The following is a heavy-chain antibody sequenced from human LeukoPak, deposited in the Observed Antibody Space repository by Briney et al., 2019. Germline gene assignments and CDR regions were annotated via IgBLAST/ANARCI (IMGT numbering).Heavy chain of an antibody. Sequence: GGSLRLSCAASGFTFSNNWMSWVRQAPGKGLEWVSYISSSSSTIYYADSVKGRFTISRDNAKNSLYLQMNSLRAEDTAVYYCARGQKGGYWGQGTLVTVSS. V-gene: IGHV3-48*01. CDR2: ISSSSSTI. J-gene: IGHJ4*02. CDR3: ARGQKGGY. CDR1: GFTFSNNW.